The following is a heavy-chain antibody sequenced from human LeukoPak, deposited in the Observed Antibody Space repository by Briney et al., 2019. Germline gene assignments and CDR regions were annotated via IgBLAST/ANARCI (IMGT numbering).Heavy chain of an antibody. V-gene: IGHV3-23*01. CDR1: GFTFSSYA. J-gene: IGHJ6*03. CDR2: ISGSGGST. D-gene: IGHD2-15*01. CDR3: AKASGERYCSGGSCYGYMDV. Sequence: GGSLRLSCAASGFTFSSYAMSWVRQAPGKGLEWVSAISGSGGSTYYADSVKGRFTISRDNSKNTLYLQMNSLRAEDTAVYYCAKASGERYCSGGSCYGYMDVWGKGTTVTVSS.